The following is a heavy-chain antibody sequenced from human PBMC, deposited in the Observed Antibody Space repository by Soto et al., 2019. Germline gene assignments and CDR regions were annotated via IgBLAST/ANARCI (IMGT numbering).Heavy chain of an antibody. CDR1: GFTFSDHY. V-gene: IGHV3-72*01. D-gene: IGHD4-17*01. CDR2: TRNKLSIYTT. Sequence: GGSLRLSCAASGFTFSDHYIDWVRQAPGKGLEWVGRTRNKLSIYTTEYAASVKGRFTFSRDDSKNSLYLQMNSLKTEDTAVYYCARELTTVLTGDAFDIWGRGTMVTVSS. J-gene: IGHJ3*02. CDR3: ARELTTVLTGDAFDI.